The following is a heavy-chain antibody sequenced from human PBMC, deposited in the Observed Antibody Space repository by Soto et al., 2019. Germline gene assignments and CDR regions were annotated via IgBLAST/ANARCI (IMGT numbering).Heavy chain of an antibody. J-gene: IGHJ4*02. D-gene: IGHD1-1*01. V-gene: IGHV3-53*01. CDR2: IYTGGST. CDR3: ARATRYFGSFDS. Sequence: SCAASGFNVSNNYMTWLRQAPGKGLEWVSVIYTGGSTYYAASVKGRSSISRDSSKNMVFLHMNSLRVEDTAVYYCARATRYFGSFDSWGQGTLVTVSS. CDR1: GFNVSNNY.